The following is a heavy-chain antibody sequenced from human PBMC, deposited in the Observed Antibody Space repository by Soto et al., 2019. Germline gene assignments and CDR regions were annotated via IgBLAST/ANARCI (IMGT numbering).Heavy chain of an antibody. J-gene: IGHJ6*02. Sequence: QVQLVQSGAEVKKPGSSVKVSCKASGGTFSSYAISWVRQAPGQGLEWMGGIIPIFGTANYAQKFQGRVTITADDSTSTAYRELSSLRSEDTAVYYCARGEGGVTMVRGVITNQTHYYGMDVWGQGTTVTVSS. D-gene: IGHD3-10*01. CDR2: IIPIFGTA. CDR3: ARGEGGVTMVRGVITNQTHYYGMDV. V-gene: IGHV1-69*01. CDR1: GGTFSSYA.